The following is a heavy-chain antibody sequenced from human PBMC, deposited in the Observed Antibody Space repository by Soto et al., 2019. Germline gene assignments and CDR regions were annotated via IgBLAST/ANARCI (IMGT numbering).Heavy chain of an antibody. J-gene: IGHJ4*02. CDR1: GGSISSGGYS. V-gene: IGHV4-30-2*01. CDR3: AAGGGLPRYF. D-gene: IGHD5-12*01. CDR2: IHHSGST. Sequence: QLQLQESGSGLVKPSQTLSLTCAVSGGSISSGGYSWSWIRQPPGKGLEWIGYIHHSGSTYYNPSLQSRVTISVDSSKIQFSLKLSSVTAADPAVYYCAAGGGLPRYFWGQGTLVTVSS.